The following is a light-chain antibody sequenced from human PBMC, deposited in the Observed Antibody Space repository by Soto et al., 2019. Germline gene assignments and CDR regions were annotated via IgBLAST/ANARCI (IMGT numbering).Light chain of an antibody. CDR2: DNN. V-gene: IGLV1-51*01. CDR1: SSNIGNNY. Sequence: QSVLTQPPSVSAAPGQKVTISCSGSSSNIGNNYVSWYQQLPGTAPKLLIYDNNKRPSGSPDRFSASKSGTSATLGITGLQTGDEADYYCGTWDSSLSAVVFGGGTKLTVL. J-gene: IGLJ2*01. CDR3: GTWDSSLSAVV.